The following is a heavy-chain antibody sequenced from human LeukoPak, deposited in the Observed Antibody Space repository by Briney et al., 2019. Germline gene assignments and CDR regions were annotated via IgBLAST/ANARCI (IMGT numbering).Heavy chain of an antibody. D-gene: IGHD3-22*01. CDR1: GGSISSYY. V-gene: IGHV4-59*01. J-gene: IGHJ3*02. CDR3: ARAPVRYYYDSSGYYIDAFDI. Sequence: SETLSLTCTVSGGSISSYYWSWIRQPPGKGLEWIGYIYYSGSTNYNPSLKSRVTISVDTSKNQFSLKLSSVTAADTAVYYCARAPVRYYYDSSGYYIDAFDIWGQGTMVTVSS. CDR2: IYYSGST.